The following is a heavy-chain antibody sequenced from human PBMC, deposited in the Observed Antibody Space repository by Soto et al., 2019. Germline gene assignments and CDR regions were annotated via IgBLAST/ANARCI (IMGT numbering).Heavy chain of an antibody. CDR2: VKSKTDGGSA. CDR3: TTDSRTTMPEVRFDY. CDR1: GFPFSNAW. Sequence: GGSLRLSCAASGFPFSNAWINWVRQTPGTGLQWVGRVKSKTDGGSADYAAPVKGRFTVSRDDSKNIVYLQMNSVKIEDTGVYYCTTDSRTTMPEVRFDYWGHGTLVTVSS. J-gene: IGHJ4*01. D-gene: IGHD3-10*01. V-gene: IGHV3-15*07.